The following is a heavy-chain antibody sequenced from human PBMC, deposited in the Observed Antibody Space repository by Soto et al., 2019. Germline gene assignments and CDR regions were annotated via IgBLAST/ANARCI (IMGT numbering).Heavy chain of an antibody. V-gene: IGHV3-30-3*01. CDR3: CTISGFDTSWDH. J-gene: IGHJ4*02. CDR1: GFTFSSYA. Sequence: GGSLRLSCAASGFTFSSYAMHWVRQAPGKGLEWVAVISYDGRNKYYADSVKGRFTISRDNSKNTLYLQMNSLESDDTAMYYCCTISGFDTSWDHWGQGTLVTVSS. D-gene: IGHD5-12*01. CDR2: ISYDGRNK.